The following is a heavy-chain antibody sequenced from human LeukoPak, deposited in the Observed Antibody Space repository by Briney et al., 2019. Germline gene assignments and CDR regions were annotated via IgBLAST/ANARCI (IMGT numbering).Heavy chain of an antibody. Sequence: PSETLSPTCTVSGGSISNYYWSWIRQPPGKGLEWIGYISYSGSTNYNPSLKSRVTISLDTSKNQFSLKLSSVTAADTAVYYCARAHGVVDPFSPFDIWGQGTMVTVSS. CDR3: ARAHGVVDPFSPFDI. CDR2: ISYSGST. CDR1: GGSISNYY. D-gene: IGHD3-22*01. V-gene: IGHV4-59*01. J-gene: IGHJ3*02.